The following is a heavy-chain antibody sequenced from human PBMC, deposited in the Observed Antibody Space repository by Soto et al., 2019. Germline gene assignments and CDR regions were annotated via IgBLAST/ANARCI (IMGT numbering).Heavy chain of an antibody. D-gene: IGHD2-15*01. CDR1: GYTFTSYA. J-gene: IGHJ5*02. CDR2: INAGNGNT. V-gene: IGHV1-3*01. CDR3: ARDRPPGYCSGGSCYESAGFDP. Sequence: ASVKVSCKASGYTFTSYAMHWVRQAPGQRLEWMGWINAGNGNTKYSQKFQGRVTITRDTSASTAYMELSSLRSEDTAVYYCARDRPPGYCSGGSCYESAGFDPWGQGTLVTVSS.